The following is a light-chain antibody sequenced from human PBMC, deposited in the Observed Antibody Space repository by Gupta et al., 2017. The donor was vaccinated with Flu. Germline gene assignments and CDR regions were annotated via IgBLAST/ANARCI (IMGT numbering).Light chain of an antibody. CDR1: QRRGESEGNTY. Sequence: GRAARSARRARQRRGESEGNTYGKWFEKRPGKAARRLMEEVSNRDSGVPDRFRGRGSGTECTLKRSRGEAEEVGVEECMKGTHRWTCGQGTKLEIK. V-gene: IGKV2-30*01. CDR3: MKGTHRWT. J-gene: IGKJ2*01. CDR2: EVS.